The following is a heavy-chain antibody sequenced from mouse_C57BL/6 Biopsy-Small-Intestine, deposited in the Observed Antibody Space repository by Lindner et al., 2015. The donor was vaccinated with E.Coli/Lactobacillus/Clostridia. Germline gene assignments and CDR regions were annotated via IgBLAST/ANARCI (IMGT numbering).Heavy chain of an antibody. CDR2: IIPIFGTA. J-gene: IGHJ1*01. CDR3: ARAYRGYSSGWYYYYGMDV. D-gene: IGHD1-1*01. V-gene: IGHV1-81*01. CDR1: GGTFSSYA. Sequence: SVKVSCKASGGTFSSYAISWVRQAPGQGLEWMGWIIPIFGTANYAQKFQGRVTITADESTSTAYMELSSLRSEDTAVYYCARAYRGYSSGWYYYYGMDVWGQGTTVTVSS.